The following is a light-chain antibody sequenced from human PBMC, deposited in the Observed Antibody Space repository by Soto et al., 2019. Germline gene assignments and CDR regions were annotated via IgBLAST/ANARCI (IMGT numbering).Light chain of an antibody. Sequence: QSALTQPPSASGSPGQSVTVSCTGTSTDIGGYNFVSWYQHHPGKAPKLMIYEVSKRPSGVPDRFSGSKSGNTASLTVSGLQAEDEADYYCSTYAGSTNGVCFGTGTKVTVL. CDR1: STDIGGYNF. V-gene: IGLV2-8*01. CDR2: EVS. J-gene: IGLJ1*01. CDR3: STYAGSTNGVC.